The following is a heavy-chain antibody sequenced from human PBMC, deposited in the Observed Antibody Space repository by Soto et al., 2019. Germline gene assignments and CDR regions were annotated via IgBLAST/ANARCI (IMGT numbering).Heavy chain of an antibody. CDR2: IYHSGST. CDR1: GYYISSGYY. J-gene: IGHJ4*02. V-gene: IGHV4-38-2*01. Sequence: PSETLSLTCAVSGYYISSGYYWAWIRQPPGKGLEWIGNIYHSGSTYYNPSLNSRVTMSVDTSKNQFSLSLRSATAADTAIYYCVRSGGTYPDHWGQGARVTVSS. D-gene: IGHD2-15*01. CDR3: VRSGGTYPDH.